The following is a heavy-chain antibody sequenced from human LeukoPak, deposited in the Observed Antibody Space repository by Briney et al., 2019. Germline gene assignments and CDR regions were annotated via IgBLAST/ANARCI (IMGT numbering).Heavy chain of an antibody. V-gene: IGHV1-69*05. J-gene: IGHJ5*02. D-gene: IGHD1-14*01. Sequence: ASVKVSCKASGGTFSSYAISWVRQAPGQGLEWMGGIIPIFGTANYAQKFQGRVTITTDESTSTAYMELSSLRSEHTAVYYCARYNWNHSGNWFDPWGQGTLVTVSS. CDR2: IIPIFGTA. CDR1: GGTFSSYA. CDR3: ARYNWNHSGNWFDP.